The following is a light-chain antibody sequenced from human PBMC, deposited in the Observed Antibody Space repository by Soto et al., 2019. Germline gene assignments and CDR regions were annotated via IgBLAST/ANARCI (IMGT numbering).Light chain of an antibody. CDR2: GAS. V-gene: IGKV3-20*01. CDR3: QQYVSSPPT. J-gene: IGKJ5*01. CDR1: QSVSGY. Sequence: EIVMTQSPGTVSVFPGETVTLSCRASQSVSGYLDWFHQKPGRAPRLLIYGASTRAAGIPDRFSGSGSGTDFTLTISRLEPEDFAVYYCQQYVSSPPTFGQGTRLEIK.